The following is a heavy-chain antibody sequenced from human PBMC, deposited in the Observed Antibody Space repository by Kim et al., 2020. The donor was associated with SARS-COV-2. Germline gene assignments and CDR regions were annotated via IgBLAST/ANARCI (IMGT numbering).Heavy chain of an antibody. Sequence: YSQKFQGRVTITRDTSASTAYMELSSLRSEDTAVYYCAREKKLRFPCMDVWGQGTTVTVSS. J-gene: IGHJ6*02. V-gene: IGHV1-3*01. D-gene: IGHD3-3*01. CDR3: AREKKLRFPCMDV.